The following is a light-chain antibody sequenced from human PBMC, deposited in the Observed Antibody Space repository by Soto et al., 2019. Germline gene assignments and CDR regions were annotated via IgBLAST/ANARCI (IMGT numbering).Light chain of an antibody. Sequence: DIQMTQSPSSLSASVGDRVTITCRASQGISIYLDWYQQKPGKVPKLLIYAASTLQSGVPSRFSGSGSGTDFTLTISSLQPEDVATYYCQKYNSAPHTFGQGTKLEIK. J-gene: IGKJ2*01. CDR1: QGISIY. V-gene: IGKV1-27*01. CDR3: QKYNSAPHT. CDR2: AAS.